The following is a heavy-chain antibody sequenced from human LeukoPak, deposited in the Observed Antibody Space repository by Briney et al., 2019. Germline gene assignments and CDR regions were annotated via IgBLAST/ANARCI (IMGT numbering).Heavy chain of an antibody. Sequence: GGSLRLSCAASGFTFSSYSMNWVRQAPGKGLEWVSSISSSSSYIYYADSVKGRFTISRDNAKNSLYLQMNSLRAEDTAVYYCASHRSPDYYGSGSYYNAYLDYWGQGTLVNVSS. CDR2: ISSSSSYI. CDR3: ASHRSPDYYGSGSYYNAYLDY. V-gene: IGHV3-21*01. D-gene: IGHD3-10*01. J-gene: IGHJ4*02. CDR1: GFTFSSYS.